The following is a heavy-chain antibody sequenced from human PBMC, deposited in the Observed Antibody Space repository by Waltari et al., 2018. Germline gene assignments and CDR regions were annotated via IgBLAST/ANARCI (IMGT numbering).Heavy chain of an antibody. CDR2: INADGAST. J-gene: IGHJ5*02. Sequence: DVQLVESGGGLVQPGGSLRLSCAASGFTFTTYWMHWARQAPGKGPVWVSRINADGASTSYADSVKGRFTISRDNAKNTLYLQMNSLRAEDTAVYYCTRTRYCSTTSCQVDWFDPWGQGTLVTVSS. CDR3: TRTRYCSTTSCQVDWFDP. D-gene: IGHD2-2*01. CDR1: GFTFTTYW. V-gene: IGHV3-74*01.